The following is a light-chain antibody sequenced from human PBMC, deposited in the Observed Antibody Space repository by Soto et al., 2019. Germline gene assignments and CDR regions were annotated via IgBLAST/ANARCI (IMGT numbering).Light chain of an antibody. CDR3: QQNYITPPIT. V-gene: IGKV1-39*01. J-gene: IGKJ5*01. Sequence: DVQMTQSPSSLSALVGDRVTITCLASQSVSRYLNWYQHKPRKAPKLLINAASNLRSGVPSRFSGSGSGTDFTLTIDGLQPEDFAVYYCQQNYITPPITFGQGTRLEIK. CDR1: QSVSRY. CDR2: AAS.